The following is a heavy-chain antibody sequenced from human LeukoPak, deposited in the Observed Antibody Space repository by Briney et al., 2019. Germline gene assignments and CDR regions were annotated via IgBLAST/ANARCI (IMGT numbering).Heavy chain of an antibody. Sequence: GASVKVSCKASGGTFSSYAISWVRQAPGQGLEWMGWINPNSGGTNYAQKFQGRVTMTRDTSISTAYMELSRLRSDDTAVYYCARGFTGPQWLAFDYWGQGTLVTVSS. V-gene: IGHV1-2*02. D-gene: IGHD6-19*01. CDR3: ARGFTGPQWLAFDY. CDR2: INPNSGGT. CDR1: GGTFSSYA. J-gene: IGHJ4*02.